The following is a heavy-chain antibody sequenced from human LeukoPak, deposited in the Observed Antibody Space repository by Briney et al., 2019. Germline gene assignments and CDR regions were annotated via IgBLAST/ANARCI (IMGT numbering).Heavy chain of an antibody. CDR3: AREQVITFGGVIASLGY. CDR1: GFTFSSYS. V-gene: IGHV3-48*04. D-gene: IGHD3-16*02. CDR2: ISSSSSTI. Sequence: GGSLRLSCAASGFTFSSYSMNWVRQAPGKGLEWVSYISSSSSTIYYADSVKGRFTISRDNAKNSLYLQMNSLRAEDTAVYYRAREQVITFGGVIASLGYWGQGTLVTVSS. J-gene: IGHJ4*02.